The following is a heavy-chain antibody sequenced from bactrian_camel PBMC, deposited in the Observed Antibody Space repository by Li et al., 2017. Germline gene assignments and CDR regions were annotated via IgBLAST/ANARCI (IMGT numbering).Heavy chain of an antibody. J-gene: IGHJ4*01. CDR1: GYSVTARNAR. CDR2: IHTGGDSS. D-gene: IGHD1*01. CDR3: AYGVKVIAENVGWACPTSRSDYAY. Sequence: HVQLVESGGGPVQAGGSLRLSCAISGYSVTARNARMGWFRQAPGKEREGVAAIHTGGDSSWHADSVKGRFTVSQDNGINTMYLQMNSLKPEDTARYYCAYGVKVIAENVGWACPTSRSDYAYWGQGTQVTV. V-gene: IGHV3S1*01.